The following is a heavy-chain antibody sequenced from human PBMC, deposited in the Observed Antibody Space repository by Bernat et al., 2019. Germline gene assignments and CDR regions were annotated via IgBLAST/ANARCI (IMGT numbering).Heavy chain of an antibody. J-gene: IGHJ6*03. CDR3: ARAPGYCSGGSCYPSGNYYYYYYMDV. D-gene: IGHD2-15*01. CDR2: ISGDGGST. V-gene: IGHV3-43*02. CDR1: GFTFDDYA. Sequence: EVQLVESGGGVVQPGGSLRLSCAASGFTFDDYAMHWVRQAPGKGLEWVSLISGDGGSTYYADSVKGRFTISRDNAKNTLYLQMNSLRAEDTAVYYCARAPGYCSGGSCYPSGNYYYYYYMDVWGKGTTVTVSS.